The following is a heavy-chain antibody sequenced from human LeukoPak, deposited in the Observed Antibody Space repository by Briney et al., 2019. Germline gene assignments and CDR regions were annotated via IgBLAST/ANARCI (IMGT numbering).Heavy chain of an antibody. V-gene: IGHV1-69*13. D-gene: IGHD5-18*01. Sequence: ASVRVSCKASGGTFSSYAISWVRQAPGQGLEWMGGIIPIFGTANYAQKFQGRVTITADESTSTAYMELSSLRSEDTAVYYCARGGWIQLWLPYYFDYWGQGTLVTVSS. CDR3: ARGGWIQLWLPYYFDY. CDR2: IIPIFGTA. CDR1: GGTFSSYA. J-gene: IGHJ4*02.